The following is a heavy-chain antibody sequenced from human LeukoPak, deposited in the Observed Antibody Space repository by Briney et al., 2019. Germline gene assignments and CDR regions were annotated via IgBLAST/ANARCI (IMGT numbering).Heavy chain of an antibody. Sequence: PSETLSLTCTVSGGSISSSSYYWAWIRQPPGKGLEWIGSIYYSGSTYYNPSLKSRVTISVDTSKNQFSLKLSSVTAADTAVYYCARGYSSGWYPFDYWGQGTLVTVSS. CDR2: IYYSGST. D-gene: IGHD6-19*01. CDR3: ARGYSSGWYPFDY. CDR1: GGSISSSSYY. V-gene: IGHV4-39*07. J-gene: IGHJ4*02.